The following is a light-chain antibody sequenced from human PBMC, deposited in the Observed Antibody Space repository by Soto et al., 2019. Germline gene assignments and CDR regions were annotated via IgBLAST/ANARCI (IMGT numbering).Light chain of an antibody. CDR3: QKYNSALLIT. V-gene: IGKV1-27*01. CDR2: AAS. Sequence: DIQMTQSPSSLSASVGDRVTITCRASQGISNYLAWYQQKPGKVPKLLIYAASALQSGVPSRFSGSGSGTDFTLTISILQPEDVATYYCQKYNSALLITFGQGTRLEIK. CDR1: QGISNY. J-gene: IGKJ5*01.